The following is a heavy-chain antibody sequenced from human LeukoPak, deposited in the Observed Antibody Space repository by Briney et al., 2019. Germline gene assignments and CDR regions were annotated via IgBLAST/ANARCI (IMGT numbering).Heavy chain of an antibody. J-gene: IGHJ3*02. CDR2: IYSGGST. CDR1: GLTVSSNY. D-gene: IGHD2-15*01. V-gene: IGHV3-53*04. CDR3: ARSGGSSLGAFDI. Sequence: PGGSLRLSCAASGLTVSSNYMSWVRQAPGKGLEWVSVIYSGGSTYYADSVKGRFTISRHNSKNTLYLQMNSLRAEDTAVYYCARSGGSSLGAFDIWGQGTMVTVSS.